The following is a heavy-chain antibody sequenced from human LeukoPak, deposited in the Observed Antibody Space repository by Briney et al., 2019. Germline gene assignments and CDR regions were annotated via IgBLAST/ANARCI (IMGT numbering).Heavy chain of an antibody. D-gene: IGHD3-10*01. J-gene: IGHJ6*02. CDR1: GGSISSSY. CDR3: ARRPRNYYNNPPNYYYYYGLDV. CDR2: IYNSVDT. Sequence: PSETLSLTCTVSGGSISSSYWSWIRQPPGGGLEWIAYIYNSVDTTYNPSLKSRVTMSVDTSKNQFSLKLSSVTAADTAVYYCARRPRNYYNNPPNYYYYYGLDVWGQGTTVTVSS. V-gene: IGHV4-59*01.